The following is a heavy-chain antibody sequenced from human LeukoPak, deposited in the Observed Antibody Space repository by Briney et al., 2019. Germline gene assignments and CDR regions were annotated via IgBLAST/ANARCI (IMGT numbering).Heavy chain of an antibody. CDR3: ARVNGARGGYSSGWYKGDAFDI. CDR1: GFTFSSYS. D-gene: IGHD6-19*01. V-gene: IGHV3-48*04. CDR2: ISSSSSTI. Sequence: PGGSLRLSCAASGFTFSSYSMNWVRQAPGKGLEWVSYISSSSSTIYYADSVKGRFTISRDNAKNSLYLQMNSLRAEDTAVYYCARVNGARGGYSSGWYKGDAFDIWGQGTMVTVSS. J-gene: IGHJ3*02.